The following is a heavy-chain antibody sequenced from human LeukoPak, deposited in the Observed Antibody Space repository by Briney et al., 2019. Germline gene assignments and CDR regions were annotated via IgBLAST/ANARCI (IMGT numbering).Heavy chain of an antibody. CDR2: INTDGSGT. D-gene: IGHD2-21*02. CDR3: ARELHREVTLDY. CDR1: GFTFISYG. J-gene: IGHJ4*01. Sequence: GGSLRLSCAVSGFTFISYGMQCVRQAPGKGLAWVSRINTDGSGTAYADSVKGRFTISRDNAKNTLYLQMNSLRAEDTALYYCARELHREVTLDYWGQGTLVTVSS. V-gene: IGHV3-74*01.